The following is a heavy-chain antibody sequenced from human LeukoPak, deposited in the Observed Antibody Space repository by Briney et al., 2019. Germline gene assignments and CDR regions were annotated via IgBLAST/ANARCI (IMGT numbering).Heavy chain of an antibody. J-gene: IGHJ4*02. Sequence: GGSLRLSCAASGFTFDDYAMHWVRQAPGKGLEWVSGISWNSGSIGYGDSVKGRFTISRDNAKNSLYLQMNSLRAEDTALYYCAKDRGFAATIPINFDYWGQGTLVTVSS. CDR3: AKDRGFAATIPINFDY. CDR2: ISWNSGSI. V-gene: IGHV3-9*01. D-gene: IGHD5-12*01. CDR1: GFTFDDYA.